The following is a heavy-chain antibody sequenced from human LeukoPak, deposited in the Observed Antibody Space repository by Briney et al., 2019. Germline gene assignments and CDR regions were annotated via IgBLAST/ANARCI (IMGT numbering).Heavy chain of an antibody. CDR2: ISSNGGST. J-gene: IGHJ4*02. CDR1: GFTFSSYV. V-gene: IGHV3-64*01. D-gene: IGHD6-13*01. CDR3: ARDPGSFPGYYFDY. Sequence: GGSQRLSCAASGFTFSSYVMHWVRQAPGKGLEYVSAISSNGGSTYYANSVKGRFTISRDNSKNTLYLQMGSLRAEDMAVYYCARDPGSFPGYYFDYWGQGTLVPVSS.